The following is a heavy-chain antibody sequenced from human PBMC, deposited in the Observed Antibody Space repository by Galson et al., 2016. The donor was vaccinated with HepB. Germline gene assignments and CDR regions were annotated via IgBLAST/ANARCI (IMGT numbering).Heavy chain of an antibody. CDR3: ASVPPGTGGAGGIWGSYRFSEVKSYGLDA. D-gene: IGHD3-16*02. CDR1: GYTLVNHY. CDR2: INPFYGNT. J-gene: IGHJ6*04. V-gene: IGHV1-46*04. Sequence: SVKVSCKASGYTLVNHYIHWVRQAPGQGLEWMGVINPFYGNTRLPESLQGRVTMTTDTSTTTIYMELSSLRFDDTAVYYCASVPPGTGGAGGIWGSYRFSEVKSYGLDAWGRGTMVTVS.